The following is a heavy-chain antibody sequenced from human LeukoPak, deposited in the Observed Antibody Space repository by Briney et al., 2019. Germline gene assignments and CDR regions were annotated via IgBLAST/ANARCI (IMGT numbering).Heavy chain of an antibody. J-gene: IGHJ2*01. CDR3: ARPYSSGWYGGFDL. Sequence: GGSLRLSCAASGFTFSDYYMSWIRQAPGKGLEWVSYISSSNSYTDYADSVKGRFTISRDNAKNSLYLQVNSLRAEDTAVYYCARPYSSGWYGGFDLWGRGTLVSVSS. CDR2: ISSSNSYT. CDR1: GFTFSDYY. D-gene: IGHD6-19*01. V-gene: IGHV3-11*03.